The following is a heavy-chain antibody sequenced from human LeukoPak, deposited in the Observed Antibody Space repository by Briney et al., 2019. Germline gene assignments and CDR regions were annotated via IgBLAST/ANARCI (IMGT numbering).Heavy chain of an antibody. CDR2: ISPYSGNT. V-gene: IGHV1-18*01. CDR1: GYTFTNYN. CDR3: ARDGYFDY. Sequence: ASVKVSCKTSGYTFTNYNIAWVRRALGQGLEWVGWISPYSGNTKYAQKFQGRVTMTTDTSTSTAYMELRSLTFDDTAIYYCARDGYFDYWGQGTLVTVSS. J-gene: IGHJ4*02.